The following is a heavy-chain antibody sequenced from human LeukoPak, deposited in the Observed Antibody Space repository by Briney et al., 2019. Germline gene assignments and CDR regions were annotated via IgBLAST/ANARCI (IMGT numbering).Heavy chain of an antibody. D-gene: IGHD3-10*01. CDR3: ARDYYGSGSSDY. Sequence: PGGSLRLSCAASGFTFSDNYMTWVRQAPGKGLEWLSYISGNGGVIQYADSVKGRFTISRDNAKNSLYLQMNSLRAEDTAVYYCARDYYGSGSSDYWGQGTLVTVSS. J-gene: IGHJ4*02. CDR1: GFTFSDNY. V-gene: IGHV3-11*04. CDR2: ISGNGGVI.